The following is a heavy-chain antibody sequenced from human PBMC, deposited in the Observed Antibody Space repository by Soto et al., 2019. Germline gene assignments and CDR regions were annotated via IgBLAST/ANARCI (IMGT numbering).Heavy chain of an antibody. Sequence: GGSLRLSCAASGFTFSSYAMHWVRQAPGKGLEWVAVISYDGSNKYYADSVKGRFTISRDNSKNTLYLQMNSLRAEDTAVYYCAREGPDSGSYTGSDAFDIWGQGTMVTVSS. J-gene: IGHJ3*02. CDR2: ISYDGSNK. CDR3: AREGPDSGSYTGSDAFDI. V-gene: IGHV3-30-3*01. D-gene: IGHD1-26*01. CDR1: GFTFSSYA.